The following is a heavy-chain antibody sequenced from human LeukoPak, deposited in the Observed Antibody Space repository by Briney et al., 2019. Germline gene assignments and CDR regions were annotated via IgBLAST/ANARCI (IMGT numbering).Heavy chain of an antibody. J-gene: IGHJ3*02. Sequence: GGSLRLSSAASGFTFSSYAMHWVRQAPGKGLEWVAVISYDGSNKYYADSVEGRFTISRDNSKNTLYLQMNSLRAEDTAVYYCARAYDFWIWGQGTMVTVSS. CDR3: ARAYDFWI. CDR1: GFTFSSYA. V-gene: IGHV3-30-3*01. D-gene: IGHD3-3*01. CDR2: ISYDGSNK.